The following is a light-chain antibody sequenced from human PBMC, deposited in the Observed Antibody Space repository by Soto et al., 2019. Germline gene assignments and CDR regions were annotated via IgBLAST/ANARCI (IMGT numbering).Light chain of an antibody. CDR3: QHRRDWQRT. Sequence: EVVLTQSPATLNLSPGERATLSCRPSKSLSTSLPCYQQKPGQAPRPFVYVGSNRPAGIPARFSGSGSGTDFTLTISSLEPDDFALYYCQHRRDWQRTFGGGTKVEIK. CDR1: KSLSTS. V-gene: IGKV3-11*01. CDR2: VGS. J-gene: IGKJ4*01.